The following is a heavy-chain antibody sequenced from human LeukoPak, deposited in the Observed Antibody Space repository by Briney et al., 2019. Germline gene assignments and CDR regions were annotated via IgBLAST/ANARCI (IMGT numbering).Heavy chain of an antibody. CDR2: INPNSGGT. D-gene: IGHD3-10*01. CDR3: ARGGYYGSAYYYGMDV. V-gene: IGHV1-2*04. J-gene: IGHJ6*02. CDR1: EYTFTGYY. Sequence: ASVKVSCKASEYTFTGYYMHWVRQAPGQGLEWMGWINPNSGGTNYAQKFQGWVTMTRDTSISTAYMELSRLRSDDTAVYYCARGGYYGSAYYYGMDVWGQGTTVTVSS.